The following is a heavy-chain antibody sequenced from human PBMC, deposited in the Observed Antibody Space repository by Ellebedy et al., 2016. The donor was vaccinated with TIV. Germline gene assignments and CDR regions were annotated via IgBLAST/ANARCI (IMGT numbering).Heavy chain of an antibody. CDR3: ARGGAWFGEGYYYYGMDV. CDR1: GFTFSSYA. CDR2: ISYDGSNK. V-gene: IGHV3-30-3*01. D-gene: IGHD3-10*01. Sequence: GESLKISXAASGFTFSSYAMHWVRQAPGKGLEWVAVISYDGSNKYYADSVKGRLTISRDNSKNTLYLQMNSLRAEDTAVYYCARGGAWFGEGYYYYGMDVWGQGTTVTVSS. J-gene: IGHJ6*02.